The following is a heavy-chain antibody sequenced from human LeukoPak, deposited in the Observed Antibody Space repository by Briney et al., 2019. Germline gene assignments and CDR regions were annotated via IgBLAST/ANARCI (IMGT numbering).Heavy chain of an antibody. CDR2: ISYDGRNK. D-gene: IGHD1-26*01. V-gene: IGHV3-30*04. CDR1: GFTFSSYA. Sequence: GGSLRLSCAASGFTFSSYAMHWVGQAPGKGREGGAVISYDGRNKYYADSVKGRFTISRDNSKNTLYLQMNSLRAEDTAVYYCAREIVVGASDYWGQGTLVTVSS. J-gene: IGHJ4*02. CDR3: AREIVVGASDY.